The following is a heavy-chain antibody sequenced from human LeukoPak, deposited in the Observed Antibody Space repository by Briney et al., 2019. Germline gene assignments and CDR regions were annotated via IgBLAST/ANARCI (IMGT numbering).Heavy chain of an antibody. Sequence: SETLSLTCTVSGDSISSSSSYWGWIRQPPGEGLEWIGSIYYSGSTYYNTSLKSRVTISVDTSKNQFSLRLSSVTAADTAVYYCARGMYYDFWSGYYKHYFDYWGQGTLVTVSS. V-gene: IGHV4-39*07. D-gene: IGHD3-3*01. J-gene: IGHJ4*02. CDR1: GDSISSSSSY. CDR2: IYYSGST. CDR3: ARGMYYDFWSGYYKHYFDY.